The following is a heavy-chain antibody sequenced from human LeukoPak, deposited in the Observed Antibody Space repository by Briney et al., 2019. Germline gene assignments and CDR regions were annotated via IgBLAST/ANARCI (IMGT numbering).Heavy chain of an antibody. CDR3: AGRIYYYDSSGPTDY. CDR2: INTNTGNP. Sequence: ASVKVSCKASGYSFTSYAMNWVRQAPGQGLEWMGWINTNTGNPTYAQGFTGRFVFSLDTSVSTAYLQISSLTAEDTAVYYCAGRIYYYDSSGPTDYWGQGTLVTVSS. D-gene: IGHD3-22*01. V-gene: IGHV7-4-1*02. J-gene: IGHJ4*02. CDR1: GYSFTSYA.